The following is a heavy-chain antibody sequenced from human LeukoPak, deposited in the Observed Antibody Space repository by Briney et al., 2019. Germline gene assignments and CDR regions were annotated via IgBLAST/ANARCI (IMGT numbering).Heavy chain of an antibody. V-gene: IGHV6-1*01. D-gene: IGHD1-1*01. CDR3: ARSNEVGAFDV. CDR2: TYYGSGWSI. Sequence: SQTLSLTCAISGDSVSSNRATWNWIRQSPSRGLEWLGRTYYGSGWSIEYASSVRSRITIHSDTSRNQFSLQVTSVTPEDTAVYYCARSNEVGAFDVWGQGIMVIVSS. J-gene: IGHJ3*01. CDR1: GDSVSSNRAT.